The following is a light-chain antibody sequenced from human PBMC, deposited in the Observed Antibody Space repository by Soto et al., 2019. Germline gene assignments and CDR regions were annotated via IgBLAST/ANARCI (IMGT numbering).Light chain of an antibody. CDR3: QQYSNWPSWT. J-gene: IGKJ1*01. Sequence: EKVMTQSPATLSMSPGERATLSCRASQSVSSFLAWYQQKPGQAPRLLIYGASTRATGIPARFSGSGSGTDFTLTLSSLQSEDFAVYYCQQYSNWPSWTFGQGTKVEVK. V-gene: IGKV3-15*01. CDR2: GAS. CDR1: QSVSSF.